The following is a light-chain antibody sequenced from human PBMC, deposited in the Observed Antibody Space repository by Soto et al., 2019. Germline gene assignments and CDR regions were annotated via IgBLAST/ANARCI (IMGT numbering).Light chain of an antibody. CDR1: QTISSSY. Sequence: IVLTQSPHTLSLSPGERASLSCRTSQTISSSYFAWYQQKPGQSPRLPVYAASIRATGIPDRVRGSGSGADFTLTISRLEPADFAVYYGQHYDGSLTFGGGTQVEIK. CDR3: QHYDGSLT. V-gene: IGKV3-20*01. J-gene: IGKJ4*01. CDR2: AAS.